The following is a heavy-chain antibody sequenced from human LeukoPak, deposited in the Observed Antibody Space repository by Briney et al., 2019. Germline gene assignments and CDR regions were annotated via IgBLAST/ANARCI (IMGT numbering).Heavy chain of an antibody. CDR1: GFPFSDYY. CDR2: ISSSSGDT. J-gene: IGHJ6*02. CDR3: ARGHYGMDV. V-gene: IGHV3-11*05. Sequence: GGSLRLSCAASGFPFSDYYMSWIRQAPGKGLEWVSYISSSSGDTNNADSVKGRFTISRDNAKNSLYLQMNSLRVEDTAVYYCARGHYGMDVWGQGTTVTVS.